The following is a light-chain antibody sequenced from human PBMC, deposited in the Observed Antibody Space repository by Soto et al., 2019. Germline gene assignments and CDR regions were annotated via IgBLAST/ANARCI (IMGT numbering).Light chain of an antibody. CDR1: QTIDSW. J-gene: IGKJ4*01. Sequence: IQMTQFPSSLSASVGDRVTITCRASQTIDSWLAWYQQKSGRAPKLLIYKASNLESGVPSRFSGSGSGTEFALTISSLQPDDFATYYCQQYNSYSVSFGGGTKVDIK. CDR2: KAS. V-gene: IGKV1-5*03. CDR3: QQYNSYSVS.